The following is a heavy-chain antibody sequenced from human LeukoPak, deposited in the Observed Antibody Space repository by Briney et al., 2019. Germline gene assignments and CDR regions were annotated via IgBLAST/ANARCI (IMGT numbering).Heavy chain of an antibody. CDR2: INTDGSIT. CDR3: ARDRGPRTGFMVREAYDY. CDR1: GFTFSDYW. Sequence: GRSLRLSCAASGFTFSDYWIHWVRQAPGKGLVWVSRINTDGSITNYADSVKGRFSISRDNAKNTLYLQMSSLRAEDTAVYYCARDRGPRTGFMVREAYDYWGQGTLVTVSS. V-gene: IGHV3-74*01. D-gene: IGHD3-10*01. J-gene: IGHJ4*02.